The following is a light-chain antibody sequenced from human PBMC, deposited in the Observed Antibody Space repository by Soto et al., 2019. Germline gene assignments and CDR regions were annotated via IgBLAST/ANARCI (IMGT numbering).Light chain of an antibody. Sequence: DIQMTQSPSSGAASVSDRGTITCRASQSISSWLAWYQQKPGKAPKLLIYAASSLQSGVPSRFSGSGSGTDFTLTISCLQSEDFATYYCQQYYSYPRTFGQGTKVDIK. J-gene: IGKJ1*01. CDR3: QQYYSYPRT. CDR2: AAS. CDR1: QSISSW. V-gene: IGKV1-5*01.